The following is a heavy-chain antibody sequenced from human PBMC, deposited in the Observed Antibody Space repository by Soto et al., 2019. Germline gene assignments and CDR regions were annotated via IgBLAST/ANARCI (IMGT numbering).Heavy chain of an antibody. D-gene: IGHD6-13*01. CDR3: ARGRKEYSSGWYVD. CDR2: INHSGST. Sequence: SETLSLTCAVYGGSFSTYYWSWIRQPPGKGLEWIGEINHSGSTNFNPSLKSRVTILVDTSKNQFSLKLTSVTAADTAVYFCARGRKEYSSGWYVDWGQGTLVTVSS. CDR1: GGSFSTYY. V-gene: IGHV4-34*01. J-gene: IGHJ4*02.